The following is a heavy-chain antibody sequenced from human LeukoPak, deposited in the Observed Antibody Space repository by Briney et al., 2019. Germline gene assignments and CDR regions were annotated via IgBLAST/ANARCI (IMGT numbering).Heavy chain of an antibody. CDR2: IIPIFGTA. CDR3: ARGSSSGWPKNSYYFDY. V-gene: IGHV1-69*13. Sequence: ASVKVSCKASGGTFGSYAISWVRQAPGQGLEWMGGIIPIFGTANYAQKFQGRVTITADESTSTAYMELSSLRSEDTAVYYCARGSSSGWPKNSYYFDYWGQGTLVTVSS. J-gene: IGHJ4*02. D-gene: IGHD6-19*01. CDR1: GGTFGSYA.